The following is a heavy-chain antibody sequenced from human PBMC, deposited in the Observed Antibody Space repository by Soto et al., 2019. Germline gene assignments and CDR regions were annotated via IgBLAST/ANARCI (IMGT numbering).Heavy chain of an antibody. CDR2: IYYSGST. CDR1: GGSISSYY. Sequence: PSETLSLTGTVSGGSISSYYWSWMRQPPGKGLEWIGYIYYSGSTNYNPSLKGRVTISVDTSKNQFSLKLSSVTAADTAVYYCARDSCTNGVCYSFDYWGQGTLVTVSS. V-gene: IGHV4-59*01. CDR3: ARDSCTNGVCYSFDY. D-gene: IGHD2-8*01. J-gene: IGHJ4*02.